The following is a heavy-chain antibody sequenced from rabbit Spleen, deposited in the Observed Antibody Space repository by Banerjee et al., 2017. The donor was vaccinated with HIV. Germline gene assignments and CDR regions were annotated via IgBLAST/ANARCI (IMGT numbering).Heavy chain of an antibody. CDR1: GFSFSSNW. CDR2: IYTSSGST. Sequence: QSLEESGGDLVKPGASLTLTCTASGFSFSSNWICWVRQAPGKGLEWIGTIYTSSGSTYYASWAKGRFTISKTSSTTVDLKMTSLTAADSATYFCARDLAGVIGWNFNLWGPGILVTVS. V-gene: IGHV1S40*01. J-gene: IGHJ4*01. CDR3: ARDLAGVIGWNFNL. D-gene: IGHD4-1*01.